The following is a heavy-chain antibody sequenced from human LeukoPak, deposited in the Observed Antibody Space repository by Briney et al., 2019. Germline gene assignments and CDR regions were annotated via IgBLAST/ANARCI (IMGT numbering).Heavy chain of an antibody. CDR3: ACSYDSSGYQPQSFDY. CDR1: GGTFSSYA. J-gene: IGHJ4*02. D-gene: IGHD3-22*01. Sequence: SVKVSCKASGGTFSSYAISWVRQAPGQGLEWMGGIIPIFGTANYAQKFQGRVTITTDESTSTAYMELSSLRSEDTAVYYCACSYDSSGYQPQSFDYWGQGTLVTVSS. CDR2: IIPIFGTA. V-gene: IGHV1-69*05.